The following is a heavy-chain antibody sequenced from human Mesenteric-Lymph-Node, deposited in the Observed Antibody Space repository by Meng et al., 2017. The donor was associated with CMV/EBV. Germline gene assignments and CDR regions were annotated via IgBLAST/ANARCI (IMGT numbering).Heavy chain of an antibody. J-gene: IGHJ6*02. CDR1: GGSVSSGSYY. CDR3: ARGWAELRFSGAMDV. D-gene: IGHD3-3*01. CDR2: IYYSGST. V-gene: IGHV4-61*01. Sequence: SETLSLTCTVSGGSVSSGSYYWSWIRQPPGKGLEWIGYIYYSGSTNYNPSLKSRVTISVDTSKNQFSLKLSSVTAADTAVYYCARGWAELRFSGAMDVWGQGTTVTVSS.